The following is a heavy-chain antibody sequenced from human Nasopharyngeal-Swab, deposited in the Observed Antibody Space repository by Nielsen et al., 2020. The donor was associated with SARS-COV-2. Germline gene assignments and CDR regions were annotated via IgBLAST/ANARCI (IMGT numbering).Heavy chain of an antibody. Sequence: SETLSLTCAVYGGSFSGYYWSWIRQPPGKGLEWIGEINHSGSTNYNPSLKSRVTISVDTSKNQFSLKLSSVTAADTAVYYCARDVSDWNFPYTEAGLYFDYWGQGTLVTVSS. J-gene: IGHJ4*02. D-gene: IGHD1-7*01. CDR1: GGSFSGYY. CDR3: ARDVSDWNFPYTEAGLYFDY. V-gene: IGHV4-34*01. CDR2: INHSGST.